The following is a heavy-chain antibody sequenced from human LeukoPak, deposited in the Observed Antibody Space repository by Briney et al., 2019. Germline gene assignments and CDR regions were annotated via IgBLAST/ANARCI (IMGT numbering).Heavy chain of an antibody. J-gene: IGHJ4*02. CDR2: IRYDGSNK. CDR3: ARDNYRVFDY. V-gene: IGHV3-30*02. Sequence: GGSLRPSCAASGFTFSSYGMHWVRQAPGKGLEWVAFIRYDGSNKYYADSVKGRFTISRDNAKNSVYLQMDSLRAEDTAVYYCARDNYRVFDYWGQGTLVTVSS. D-gene: IGHD1-1*01. CDR1: GFTFSSYG.